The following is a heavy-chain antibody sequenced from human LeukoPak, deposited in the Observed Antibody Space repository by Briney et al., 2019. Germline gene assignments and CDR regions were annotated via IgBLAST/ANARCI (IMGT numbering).Heavy chain of an antibody. D-gene: IGHD2-8*01. CDR1: GFSFSDYA. CDR2: ISGSAGTS. Sequence: GGSLRLSCAASGFSFSDYAMSWVRQAPGKGLEWVSGISGSAGTSYHADSVKGRFTISRDNSKNTLYLQMNSLRVEDTAVYYCARDRGVTPRRNYFDHWGQGPLVAVSS. V-gene: IGHV3-23*01. CDR3: ARDRGVTPRRNYFDH. J-gene: IGHJ4*02.